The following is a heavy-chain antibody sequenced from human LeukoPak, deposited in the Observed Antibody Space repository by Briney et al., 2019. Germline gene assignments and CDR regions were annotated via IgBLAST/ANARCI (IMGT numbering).Heavy chain of an antibody. CDR2: IIPIFGTA. Sequence: GASVKVSCKASGYTFTSYGISWVRQAPGQGLEWMGGIIPIFGTANYAQKFQGRVTITADESTSTAYMELSSLRSEDTAVYYCARSRRIIPFDYWGQGTLVTVSS. V-gene: IGHV1-69*13. CDR1: GYTFTSYG. CDR3: ARSRRIIPFDY. D-gene: IGHD2-15*01. J-gene: IGHJ4*02.